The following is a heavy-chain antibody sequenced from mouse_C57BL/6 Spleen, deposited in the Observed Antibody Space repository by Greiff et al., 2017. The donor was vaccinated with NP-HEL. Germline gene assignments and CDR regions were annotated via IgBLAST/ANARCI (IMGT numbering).Heavy chain of an antibody. CDR3: ARGYYGKRYYAMDY. J-gene: IGHJ4*01. CDR2: INYDGSST. D-gene: IGHD2-1*01. V-gene: IGHV5-16*01. CDR1: GFTFSDYY. Sequence: EVQRVESEGGLVQPGSSMKLSCTASGFTFSDYYMAWVRQVPEKGLEWVANINYDGSSTYYLDSLKSRFIISRDNAKNILYLQMSSLKSEDTATYYCARGYYGKRYYAMDYWGQGTSVTVSS.